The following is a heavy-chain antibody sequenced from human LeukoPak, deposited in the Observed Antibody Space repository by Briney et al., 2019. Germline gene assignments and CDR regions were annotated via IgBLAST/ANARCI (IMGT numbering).Heavy chain of an antibody. V-gene: IGHV1-46*01. Sequence: ASAKVSCKASGYTFTSYYMHWVRQAPGQGLEWMGIINPSGGSTSYAQKFQGRVTMTRDTSTSTVYMELSSLRSEDTAVYYCARKDSSGYFFDYWGQGTLVTVSS. J-gene: IGHJ4*02. CDR1: GYTFTSYY. CDR2: INPSGGST. CDR3: ARKDSSGYFFDY. D-gene: IGHD3-22*01.